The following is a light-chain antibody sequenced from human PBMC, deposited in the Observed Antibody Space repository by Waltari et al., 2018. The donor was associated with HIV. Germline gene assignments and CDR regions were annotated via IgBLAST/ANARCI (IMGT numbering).Light chain of an antibody. V-gene: IGLV3-1*01. CDR3: QAWDNSGVV. CDR2: KDT. J-gene: IGLJ2*01. CDR1: KLGNEY. Sequence: SYELTQPPSMSVSPGQTANITCSGDKLGNEYACWYQQKAGQSPVLVIFKDTRRPSGIPERFSGSTSGNTATLTIRGARPADEGDYYCQAWDNSGVVFGGGTRLTVL.